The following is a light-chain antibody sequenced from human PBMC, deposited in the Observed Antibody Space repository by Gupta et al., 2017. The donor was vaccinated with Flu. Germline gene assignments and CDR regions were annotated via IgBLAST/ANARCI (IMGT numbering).Light chain of an antibody. V-gene: IGLV6-57*03. J-gene: IGLJ3*02. CDR3: QSYDSSNRV. Sequence: NFMLTQPHPASESPGKTVTISCTRSSGSIASNYVQWYQQRPGSAPTTVIYEDNQRPSGVPDRFSGSIDSSSNSASLTISGLKTEDEADYYCQSYDSSNRVFGGGTKLTVL. CDR1: SGSIASNY. CDR2: EDN.